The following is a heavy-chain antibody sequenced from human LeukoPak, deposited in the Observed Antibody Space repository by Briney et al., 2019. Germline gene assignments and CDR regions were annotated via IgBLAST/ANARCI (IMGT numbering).Heavy chain of an antibody. D-gene: IGHD4-17*01. CDR2: MSGSGGST. V-gene: IGHV3-23*01. CDR3: ARARYGELDV. Sequence: TGGSLRLSCAASGFTFSSYAMSWVRQAPGKGLEWVSSMSGSGGSTYYADSVKGRFTISRDDSKNTLYLQMNSLRAEDTAVYYWARARYGELDVWGQGTTVTVSS. J-gene: IGHJ6*02. CDR1: GFTFSSYA.